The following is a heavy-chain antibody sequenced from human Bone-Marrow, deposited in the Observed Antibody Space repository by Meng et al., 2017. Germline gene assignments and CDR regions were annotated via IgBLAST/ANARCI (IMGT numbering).Heavy chain of an antibody. V-gene: IGHV1-69*13. CDR2: IIPIFGTA. Sequence: SVKVSCKASGGTFSSYAISWVRQAPGQGLEWMGGIIPIFGTANYAQKFQGRVTITADESTSTAYMELSSLRSEDTAVYYCARRWLLVWGGYDYWGQGTLVTVSS. CDR3: ARRWLLVWGGYDY. D-gene: IGHD3-22*01. J-gene: IGHJ4*02. CDR1: GGTFSSYA.